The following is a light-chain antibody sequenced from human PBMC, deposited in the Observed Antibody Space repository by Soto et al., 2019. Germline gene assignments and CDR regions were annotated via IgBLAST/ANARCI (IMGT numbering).Light chain of an antibody. CDR3: QQRSNWPPIT. V-gene: IGKV3-11*01. CDR1: QSVSSY. CDR2: DAS. Sequence: EIGLTQSPATLSLSPGERATLSCRASQSVSSYLAWYQQKPGQAPRLLIYDASNRATGIPARFSGSGSGTDFTLTISSLEPEDFAVYYCQQRSNWPPITSGQGTRLEI. J-gene: IGKJ5*01.